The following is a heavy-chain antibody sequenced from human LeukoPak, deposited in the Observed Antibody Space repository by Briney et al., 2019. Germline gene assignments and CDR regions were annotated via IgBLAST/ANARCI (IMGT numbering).Heavy chain of an antibody. Sequence: GGSLRLSCAASGLTFSSYDMHWVRHATGKGLEWVSAIDTAGDTYYPGSVKGRFTISRENAKNSLYLQMNSLRAGDTAVYYCARSMAAGTYFDYWGQGTLVTVSS. CDR2: IDTAGDT. V-gene: IGHV3-13*01. D-gene: IGHD6-13*01. CDR3: ARSMAAGTYFDY. CDR1: GLTFSSYD. J-gene: IGHJ4*02.